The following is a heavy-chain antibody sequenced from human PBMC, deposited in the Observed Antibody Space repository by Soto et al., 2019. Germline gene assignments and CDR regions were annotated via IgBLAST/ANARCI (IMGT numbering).Heavy chain of an antibody. CDR3: ARDTQQWPTDYYYGMDV. D-gene: IGHD6-19*01. CDR1: GFTFSDYY. V-gene: IGHV3-11*06. CDR2: ISSSSSYT. J-gene: IGHJ6*02. Sequence: GGSLRLSCAASGFTFSDYYMSWIRQAPGKGPEWVSYISSSSSYTNYADSVKGRFTISRDNAKNSLYLQMNSLRAEDTAVYYCARDTQQWPTDYYYGMDVWGQGTTVTVSS.